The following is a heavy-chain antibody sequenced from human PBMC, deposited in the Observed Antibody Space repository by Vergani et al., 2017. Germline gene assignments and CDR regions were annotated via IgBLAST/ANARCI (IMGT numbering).Heavy chain of an antibody. CDR1: GYTFTSYG. CDR3: AIGYDYVWGSYPSGYYYYGMDV. CDR2: ISAYNGNT. V-gene: IGHV1-18*01. Sequence: QVQLVQSGAEVKKPGASVKVSCKASGYTFTSYGISWVRQAPGQGLEWMGWISAYNGNTNYAQKLQGRVTMTTDTSTSTAYMELRSLRSDDTAVYYCAIGYDYVWGSYPSGYYYYGMDVWGQGTTVTVSS. J-gene: IGHJ6*02. D-gene: IGHD3-16*01.